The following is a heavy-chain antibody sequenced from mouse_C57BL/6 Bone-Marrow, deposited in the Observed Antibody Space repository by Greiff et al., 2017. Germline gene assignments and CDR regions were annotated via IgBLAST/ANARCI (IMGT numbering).Heavy chain of an antibody. Sequence: ESGPGLMKPSQSLSLTCSVTGYSITSGYYWNWIRQFPGNKLEWMGYISYDGSNNYNPSLKNRISITRDTSKNQFFLKLNSVTTEDTATYYCASWYFDVWGTGTTVTVSS. V-gene: IGHV3-6*01. CDR3: ASWYFDV. J-gene: IGHJ1*03. CDR1: GYSITSGYY. CDR2: ISYDGSN.